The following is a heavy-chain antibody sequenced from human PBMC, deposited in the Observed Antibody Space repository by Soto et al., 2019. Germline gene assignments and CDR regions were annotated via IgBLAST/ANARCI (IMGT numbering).Heavy chain of an antibody. V-gene: IGHV1-46*01. Sequence: QVQLVQSGAEVRKPGASVKVSCKASGYIFANYYVHWVRQAPGQGLEWMGIISPSGKTSTYAQKIQGRVTMTKDTSTSTVYMELSSLKSEDTAVYYCARDQDGDYGLDYWGQGTPVTVSS. CDR1: GYIFANYY. J-gene: IGHJ4*02. CDR2: ISPSGKTS. D-gene: IGHD4-17*01. CDR3: ARDQDGDYGLDY.